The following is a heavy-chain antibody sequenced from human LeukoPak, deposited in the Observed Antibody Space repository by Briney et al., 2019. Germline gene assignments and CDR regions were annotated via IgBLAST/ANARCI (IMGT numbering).Heavy chain of an antibody. CDR2: IKQDGSEK. CDR1: GFTFSSYW. CDR3: ASRDGYSQPNFDY. V-gene: IGHV3-7*01. D-gene: IGHD5-24*01. Sequence: GGSLRLSCAASGFTFSSYWMSWVRQAPGKGLEWVANIKQDGSEKYYVDSVKGRFTISRDNAKNSLYLQMNSLRAEDTAEYYCASRDGYSQPNFDYWGQGTLVTVSS. J-gene: IGHJ4*02.